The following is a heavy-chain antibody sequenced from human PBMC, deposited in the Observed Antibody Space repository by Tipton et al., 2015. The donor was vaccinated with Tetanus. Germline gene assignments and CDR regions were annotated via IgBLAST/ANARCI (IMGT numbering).Heavy chain of an antibody. CDR1: GASSTSGDYY. J-gene: IGHJ6*03. D-gene: IGHD6-13*01. V-gene: IGHV4-61*08. CDR3: ARSEQQLVRGYYYYYYMDV. CDR2: IYYSGST. Sequence: TLSLTCTVSGASSTSGDYYWSWIRQPPGKGLEWIGYIYYSGSTNYNPSLKSRVTISVDTSKNQFSLKLSSVTTADTAVYYCARSEQQLVRGYYYYYYMDVWGKGTTVTVSS.